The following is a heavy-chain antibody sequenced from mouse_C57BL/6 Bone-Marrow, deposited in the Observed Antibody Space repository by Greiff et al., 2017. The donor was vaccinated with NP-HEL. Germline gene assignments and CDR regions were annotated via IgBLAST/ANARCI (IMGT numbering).Heavy chain of an antibody. J-gene: IGHJ4*01. Sequence: EVQRVESGGGLVQPGGSMKLSCAASGFTFSDAWMDWVRQSPEKGLEWVAEIRNKANNHATYYAESVKGRFTISRDDSKSSVYLQMNSLRAEDTGIYYCTRPPTVVATRWYYAMDYWGQGTSVTVSS. CDR2: IRNKANNHAT. V-gene: IGHV6-6*01. D-gene: IGHD1-1*01. CDR1: GFTFSDAW. CDR3: TRPPTVVATRWYYAMDY.